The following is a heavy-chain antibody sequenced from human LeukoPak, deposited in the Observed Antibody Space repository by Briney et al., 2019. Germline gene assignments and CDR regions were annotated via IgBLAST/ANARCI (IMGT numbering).Heavy chain of an antibody. V-gene: IGHV1-18*01. J-gene: IGHJ4*02. CDR1: GSTVTSYG. CDR3: ARDPWDLGYGDSRLDY. Sequence: ASVKVSCKASGSTVTSYGISWVRHAPGQGLEWMGWISAYNGNTSYAQKFQGRVTMTTDTSTSTAYMELRSLRSDDAAVYYCARDPWDLGYGDSRLDYWGQGTLVTVSS. CDR2: ISAYNGNT. D-gene: IGHD4-17*01.